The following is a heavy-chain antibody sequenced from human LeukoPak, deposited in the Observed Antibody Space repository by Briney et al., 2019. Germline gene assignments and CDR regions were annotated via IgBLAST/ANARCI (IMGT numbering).Heavy chain of an antibody. CDR2: LYSAGST. D-gene: IGHD6-19*01. V-gene: IGHV3-53*01. Sequence: AGGSLRLSCAASGFSVSSNYMIWVRQAPGKGLEWVSVLYSAGSTYFADSVKGRSTISRDNSKNTLYLQMNSLKPEDTAVYYCASGGDPQWLVHGEYWGQGTLVTVSS. CDR3: ASGGDPQWLVHGEY. J-gene: IGHJ4*02. CDR1: GFSVSSNY.